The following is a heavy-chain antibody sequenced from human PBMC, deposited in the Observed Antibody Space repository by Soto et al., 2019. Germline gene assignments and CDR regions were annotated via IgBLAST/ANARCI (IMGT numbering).Heavy chain of an antibody. CDR2: IIPIFGTA. CDR1: GGTFSSYA. Sequence: SVKGSCKASGGTFSSYAISWVRQAPGQGLEWMGGIIPIFGTANYAQKFQGRVTITADESTSTAYMELSSLRSEDTAVYYCARYYYDSSGYYYFDYWGQGTLVTVSS. D-gene: IGHD3-22*01. J-gene: IGHJ4*02. V-gene: IGHV1-69*13. CDR3: ARYYYDSSGYYYFDY.